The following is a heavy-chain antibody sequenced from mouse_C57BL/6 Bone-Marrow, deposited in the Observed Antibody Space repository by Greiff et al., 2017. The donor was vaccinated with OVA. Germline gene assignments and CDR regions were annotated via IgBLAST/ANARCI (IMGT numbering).Heavy chain of an antibody. J-gene: IGHJ3*01. Sequence: EVKLMESGGGLVQPGGSLKLSCAASGFTFSDYYMYWVRQTPEKRLEWVAYISNGGGSTYYPDTVQGRFTISRDNAKNTLYLQMSRLKSEDTAMYYCARHGSSYVWFAYWGQGTLVTVSA. V-gene: IGHV5-12*01. CDR3: ARHGSSYVWFAY. CDR1: GFTFSDYY. CDR2: ISNGGGST. D-gene: IGHD1-1*01.